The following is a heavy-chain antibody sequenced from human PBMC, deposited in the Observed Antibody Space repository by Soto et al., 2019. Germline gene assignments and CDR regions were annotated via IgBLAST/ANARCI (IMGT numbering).Heavy chain of an antibody. CDR3: ARQDLVTNPVRGAYFDF. Sequence: PXESLKISCEATGYSFSRYWIGWVRQMPGKGLEWVAVIYPGDSDGRYGPSFQGQVTISADRSTNTVYLHWIRLTASDTATYYCARQDLVTNPVRGAYFDFWGQGTLVTVPS. J-gene: IGHJ4*02. V-gene: IGHV5-51*01. CDR2: IYPGDSDG. D-gene: IGHD3-10*01. CDR1: GYSFSRYW.